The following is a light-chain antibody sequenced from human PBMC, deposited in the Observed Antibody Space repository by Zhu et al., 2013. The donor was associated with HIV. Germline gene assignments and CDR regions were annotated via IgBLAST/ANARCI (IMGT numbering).Light chain of an antibody. CDR2: EVN. V-gene: IGLV2-14*01. Sequence: QSALTQPASVSGSPGQSITISCTGTSSDVGGYNYVSWYQQHPGKAPKFMIYEVNNRPSGVSNRFSGSKSGNTASLTISGLQAEDEADYYCSSYTINTLQLFGGGTKVTVL. CDR1: SSDVGGYNY. J-gene: IGLJ3*02. CDR3: SSYTINTLQL.